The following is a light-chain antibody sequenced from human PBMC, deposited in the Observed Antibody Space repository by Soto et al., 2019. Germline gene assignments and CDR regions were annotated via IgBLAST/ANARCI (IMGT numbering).Light chain of an antibody. CDR1: SSKIGAGYD. CDR3: QSYDSSLSGVV. V-gene: IGLV1-40*01. CDR2: GNS. Sequence: QSVLTQPPSVSGAPGQRVTLSCTGSSSKIGAGYDVHWYQQLPGTAPKLLIYGNSNRPSGVPDRFSGSKSGTSASLAITGLQAEDEADYYCQSYDSSLSGVVFGGGTKLTVL. J-gene: IGLJ2*01.